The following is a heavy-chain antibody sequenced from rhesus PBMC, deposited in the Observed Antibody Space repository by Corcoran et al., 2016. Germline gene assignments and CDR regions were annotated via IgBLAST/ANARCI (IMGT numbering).Heavy chain of an antibody. V-gene: IGHV4-147*01. Sequence: QVQLQESGPGVVKPSETLSLTCAVSGGSISSHWWGWIRPPPGKGLEWIGHIYGGSGRTNYNPSFKGRVTISSDTSKNQFSLKLNSVTAADTAVYYCARDLSHSGGSWSAWGQGVLVTVSS. CDR3: ARDLSHSGGSWSA. D-gene: IGHD6-25*01. CDR1: GGSISSHW. CDR2: IYGGSGRT. J-gene: IGHJ4*01.